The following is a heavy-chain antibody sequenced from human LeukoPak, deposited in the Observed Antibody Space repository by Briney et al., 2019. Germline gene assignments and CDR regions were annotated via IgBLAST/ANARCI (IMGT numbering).Heavy chain of an antibody. CDR2: ISTSGST. CDR3: ARGSAVVTRGLDY. CDR1: GDSISSYF. J-gene: IGHJ4*02. Sequence: SETLSLTCTVSGDSISSYFWTWIRQPAGKGLEWVGRISTSGSTNYNPSLKSRVTMSVDTSKNQFSLNLSSVTAADTAVYYCARGSAVVTRGLDYWSQGTLVTVSS. V-gene: IGHV4-4*07. D-gene: IGHD4-23*01.